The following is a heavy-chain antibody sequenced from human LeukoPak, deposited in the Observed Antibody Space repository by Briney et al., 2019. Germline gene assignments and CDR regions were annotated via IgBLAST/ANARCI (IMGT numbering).Heavy chain of an antibody. CDR2: IYYSEST. V-gene: IGHV4-39*01. D-gene: IGHD3-22*01. CDR1: GGSISSSSYY. CDR3: ARQYYYDSSGYYSHNWFDP. J-gene: IGHJ5*02. Sequence: PSETLSLTCTVSGGSISSSSYYWGWIRNPPGKGLEWIGSIYYSESTYYNPSLKSRATISVDTSKNQFSLKLSSVTAADTAVYYCARQYYYDSSGYYSHNWFDPWGQGTLVTVSS.